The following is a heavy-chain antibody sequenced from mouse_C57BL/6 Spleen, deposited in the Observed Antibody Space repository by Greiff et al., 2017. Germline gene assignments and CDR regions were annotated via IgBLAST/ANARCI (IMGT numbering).Heavy chain of an antibody. CDR1: GYTFTSYW. CDR3: ARSITTGEADFDY. Sequence: QVQLQQPGAELVKPGASVKMSCKASGYTFTSYWITWVKQRPGQGLEWIGDIYPGSGSTNYNEKFKSKATLTVDTSSSPAYMQLSSLTSEDSAVYYCARSITTGEADFDYWGQGTTLTVSS. D-gene: IGHD1-1*01. V-gene: IGHV1-55*01. J-gene: IGHJ2*01. CDR2: IYPGSGST.